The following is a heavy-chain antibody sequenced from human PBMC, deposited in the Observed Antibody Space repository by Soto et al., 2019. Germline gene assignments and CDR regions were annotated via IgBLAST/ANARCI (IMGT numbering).Heavy chain of an antibody. Sequence: SETLPLTCTVSGGSISSGGYYWSWIRQHPGKGLEWIGYIYYSGSTYYNPSLKSRVTISVDTSKNQFSLKLSSVTAADTAVYYCARVFSDSSSFFDPWGQGTLVTVSS. CDR3: ARVFSDSSSFFDP. V-gene: IGHV4-31*03. CDR1: GGSISSGGYY. J-gene: IGHJ5*02. CDR2: IYYSGST. D-gene: IGHD6-13*01.